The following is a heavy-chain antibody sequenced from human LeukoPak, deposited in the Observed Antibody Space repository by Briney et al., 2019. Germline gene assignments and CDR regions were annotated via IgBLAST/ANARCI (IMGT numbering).Heavy chain of an antibody. V-gene: IGHV3-74*01. D-gene: IGHD7-27*01. CDR1: GFTFSSYW. J-gene: IGHJ3*02. CDR3: ARDGDLDAFDI. CDR2: INSDGSST. Sequence: PGGSLRLSRAASGFTFSSYWMHWVRQAPGKGLVWVSRINSDGSSTSYADSVKGRFTISRDNAKNTLYLQMNSLRAEDTAVYYCARDGDLDAFDIWGQGTMVTVSS.